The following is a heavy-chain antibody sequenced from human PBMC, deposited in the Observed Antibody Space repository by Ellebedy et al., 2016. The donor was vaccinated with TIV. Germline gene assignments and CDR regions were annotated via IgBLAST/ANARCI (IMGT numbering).Heavy chain of an antibody. CDR1: GFTFSSYA. CDR2: INSGGST. V-gene: IGHV3-23*01. CDR3: ATDPHELWSGRNWFDP. Sequence: GGSLRLXCAASGFTFSSYAMSWVRQAPGKGLEWVSAINSGGSTYYADSVKGRFTISRDNSKNTLYLQMSRLRHEDTAVYYCATDPHELWSGRNWFDPWGQGTLVTVSS. J-gene: IGHJ5*02. D-gene: IGHD3-3*01.